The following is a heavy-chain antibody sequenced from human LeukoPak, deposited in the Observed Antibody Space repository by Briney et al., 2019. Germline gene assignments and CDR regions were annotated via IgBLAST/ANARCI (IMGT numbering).Heavy chain of an antibody. CDR3: ARDPSYYYDSSGYYRDY. Sequence: GASVKVSCKASGYTFTSYYMHWVRQAPGQGLEWMGIINPSGGSTSYAQKFQGRVTMTRDTSTSTVYMELSSLRSEDTAVYYCARDPSYYYDSSGYYRDYWGQGTLVTVSS. V-gene: IGHV1-46*01. J-gene: IGHJ4*02. D-gene: IGHD3-22*01. CDR1: GYTFTSYY. CDR2: INPSGGST.